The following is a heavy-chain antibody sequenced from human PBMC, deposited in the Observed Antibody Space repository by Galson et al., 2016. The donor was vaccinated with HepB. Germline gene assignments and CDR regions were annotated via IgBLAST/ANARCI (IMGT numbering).Heavy chain of an antibody. Sequence: SVKVSCRASGYRFPTYGISWVRQAPGQGLEWLGWISANSGNTIYAQKFQDRVTMTRDTSASTVYMDLRSLRSDDTAVYYCARDPGFRNGMNVWGQGTTVTVSS. CDR2: ISANSGNT. CDR1: GYRFPTYG. V-gene: IGHV1-18*04. CDR3: ARDPGFRNGMNV. J-gene: IGHJ6*02.